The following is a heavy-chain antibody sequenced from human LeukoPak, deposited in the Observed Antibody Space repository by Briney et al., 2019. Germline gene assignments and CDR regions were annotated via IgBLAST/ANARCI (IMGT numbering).Heavy chain of an antibody. CDR2: IYSGGAI. J-gene: IGHJ4*02. Sequence: GGSLRLSCVASGFAVGSNYMSWVRQAPGKGLEWVSLIYSGGAIRYADSVKGRFTISRDSSKNTLLLQMNDLTVEDTARYYCARRPGNWGQGILVTVSS. CDR1: GFAVGSNY. CDR3: ARRPGN. D-gene: IGHD1-14*01. V-gene: IGHV3-53*01.